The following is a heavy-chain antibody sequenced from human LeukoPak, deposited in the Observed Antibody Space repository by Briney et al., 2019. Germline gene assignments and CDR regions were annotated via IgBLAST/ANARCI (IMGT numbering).Heavy chain of an antibody. J-gene: IGHJ4*02. CDR3: ARASYCSGGSCYSYYFDY. Sequence: SETLSLTCTVSGGSISSYYWSRIRQPAGKGLEWIGRIYTSGSTNYNPSLKSRVTMSVDTSKNQFSLKLSSVTAADTAVYYCARASYCSGGSCYSYYFDYWGQGTLVTISS. CDR2: IYTSGST. V-gene: IGHV4-4*07. D-gene: IGHD2-15*01. CDR1: GGSISSYY.